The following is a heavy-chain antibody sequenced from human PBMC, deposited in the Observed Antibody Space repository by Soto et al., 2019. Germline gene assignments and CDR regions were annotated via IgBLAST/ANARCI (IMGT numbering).Heavy chain of an antibody. V-gene: IGHV3-30*04. CDR1: GFTFISYA. J-gene: IGHJ4*02. Sequence: PGGSLRLSCAASGFTFISYAIHWVRQAPGKGLEWVAVISRDGTNKYYVDSVKGRFTISRDNSRNTLYLQMNSLRHEDAAVYYCARSRSGAVADSFDFWGQGTLVTVSS. CDR3: ARSRSGAVADSFDF. CDR2: ISRDGTNK. D-gene: IGHD3-10*01.